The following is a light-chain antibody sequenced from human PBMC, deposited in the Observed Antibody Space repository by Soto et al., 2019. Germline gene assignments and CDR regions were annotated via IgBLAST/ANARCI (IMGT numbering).Light chain of an antibody. CDR3: HQFGYSPRT. J-gene: IGKJ1*01. V-gene: IGKV3-20*01. CDR2: GAS. CDR1: QSVSNNY. Sequence: TKSPGTLSLSPGERATLSCRASQSVSNNYLAWYQQKPGQAPRLLIYGASNRATGIPDRFSGSGSGTDFTLAIRRLEPEDFAVYYCHQFGYSPRTFGQGTKVDIK.